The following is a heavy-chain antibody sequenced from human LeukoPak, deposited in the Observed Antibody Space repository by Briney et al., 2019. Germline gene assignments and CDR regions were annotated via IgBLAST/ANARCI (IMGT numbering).Heavy chain of an antibody. Sequence: SETLSLTCAVYGGSFSGYYWSWIRQPPGKGLEWIGYIYYSGSTNYNPSLKSRVTISVDTSKNQFSLKLSSVTAADTAVYYCARGHWFDPWGQGTLVTVSS. J-gene: IGHJ5*02. CDR3: ARGHWFDP. CDR2: IYYSGST. CDR1: GGSFSGYY. V-gene: IGHV4-59*12.